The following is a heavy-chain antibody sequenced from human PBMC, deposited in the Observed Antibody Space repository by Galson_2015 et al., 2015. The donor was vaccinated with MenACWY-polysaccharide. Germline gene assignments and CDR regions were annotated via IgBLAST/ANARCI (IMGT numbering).Heavy chain of an antibody. CDR3: AKDTGPGEYAYSGGTFDI. Sequence: SLRLSCAASGFTFSSYAMSWVRQAPGKGLEWVSGVSASGGSTVYTDSAKGRFTMSRDNSKRSLYLQMNSLRAEDTAVYYCAKDTGPGEYAYSGGTFDIWGRGTMVTVSS. CDR2: VSASGGST. CDR1: GFTFSSYA. J-gene: IGHJ3*02. V-gene: IGHV3-23*01. D-gene: IGHD1-26*01.